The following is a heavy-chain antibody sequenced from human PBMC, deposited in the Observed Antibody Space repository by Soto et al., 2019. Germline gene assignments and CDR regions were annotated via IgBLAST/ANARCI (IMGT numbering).Heavy chain of an antibody. CDR1: GFTFSSYS. CDR3: ARDRIAVAASFDY. J-gene: IGHJ4*02. Sequence: VGSLRLSCAASGFTFSSYSMNWVRQAPGKGLEWVSSISSSSSYIYYADSVKGRFTISRDNAKNSLYLQMNSLRAEDTAVYYCARDRIAVAASFDYWGQGTLVTVSS. CDR2: ISSSSSYI. V-gene: IGHV3-21*01. D-gene: IGHD6-19*01.